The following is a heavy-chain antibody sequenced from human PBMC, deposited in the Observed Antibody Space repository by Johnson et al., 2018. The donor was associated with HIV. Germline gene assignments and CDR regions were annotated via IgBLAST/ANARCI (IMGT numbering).Heavy chain of an antibody. Sequence: QVQLVESGGGVVQPGRSLRLSCTASGFTFSNYAMHWVRQAPGKGLEWVAVISYDGSNKYYADSVKGRFTVSRDNAENSLYLQMNSLRTEDTALYYCAKDIIRFREGWALPAFDIWGRGTMVTVSS. V-gene: IGHV3-30-3*01. J-gene: IGHJ3*02. D-gene: IGHD1-26*01. CDR3: AKDIIRFREGWALPAFDI. CDR2: ISYDGSNK. CDR1: GFTFSNYA.